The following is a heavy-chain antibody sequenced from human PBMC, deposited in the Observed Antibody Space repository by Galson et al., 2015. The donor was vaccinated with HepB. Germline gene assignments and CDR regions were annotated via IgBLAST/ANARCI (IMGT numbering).Heavy chain of an antibody. J-gene: IGHJ4*02. CDR1: GFTFSTYG. D-gene: IGHD5-12*01. CDR2: IAYDGTNK. V-gene: IGHV3-30*19. CDR3: ARVAKSGYDYPYYLDY. Sequence: SLRLSCAASGFTFSTYGMHWVRQAPGKGLEWVAVIAYDGTNKYYADSVKGRITIARDNSKNTLYLQMNSLRAEDTAVYYCARVAKSGYDYPYYLDYWGQGSLVTVSS.